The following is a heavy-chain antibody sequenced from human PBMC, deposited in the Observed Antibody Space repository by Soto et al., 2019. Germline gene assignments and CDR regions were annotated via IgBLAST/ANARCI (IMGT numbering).Heavy chain of an antibody. D-gene: IGHD6-19*01. CDR1: GFTFSSYG. Sequence: GGSLRLSCAASGFTFSSYGMHWVRQAPGKGLEWVAVIWYDGSNKYYAESVKGRFTISRDNSKNTLYLQMNNLRAEDTAVYYCARDSHVGSGWQLTADYWGQGTLVTVSS. V-gene: IGHV3-33*01. CDR3: ARDSHVGSGWQLTADY. CDR2: IWYDGSNK. J-gene: IGHJ4*02.